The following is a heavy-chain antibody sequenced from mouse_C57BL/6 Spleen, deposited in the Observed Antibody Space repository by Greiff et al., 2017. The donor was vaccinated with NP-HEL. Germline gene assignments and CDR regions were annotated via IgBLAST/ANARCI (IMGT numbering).Heavy chain of an antibody. V-gene: IGHV10-1*01. D-gene: IGHD3-2*02. CDR3: VRGGSSGYDY. J-gene: IGHJ2*01. CDR2: IRSKSNKYAT. CDR1: GFSFNTYA. Sequence: EVKLMESGGGLVQPKGSLKLSCAASGFSFNTYAMNWVRQAPGKGVEWVARIRSKSNKYATYYADSVKDRFTISRDDSESMLYLQMNNLKTEDTAMYYCVRGGSSGYDYWGQGTTLTVSS.